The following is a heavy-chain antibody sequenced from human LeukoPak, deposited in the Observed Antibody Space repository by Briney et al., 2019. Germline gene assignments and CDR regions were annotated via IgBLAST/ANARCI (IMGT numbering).Heavy chain of an antibody. V-gene: IGHV3-23*01. D-gene: IGHD1-26*01. J-gene: IGHJ4*02. CDR1: GFTFSSYA. Sequence: GSLRLSCAASGFTFSSYAMNWVRQAPGKGLEWVSTISGGGGSTYYADSVKGRFTISRDNSKNTLYLQVNSLRAEDTAVYYCAKGGKWDVTPFDYWGQGTLVTVSS. CDR2: ISGGGGST. CDR3: AKGGKWDVTPFDY.